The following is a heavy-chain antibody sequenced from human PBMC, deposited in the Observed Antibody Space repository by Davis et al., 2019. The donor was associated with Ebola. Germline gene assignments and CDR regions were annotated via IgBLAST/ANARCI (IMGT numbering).Heavy chain of an antibody. CDR3: ARVQMNDFWSGYHYGMDV. D-gene: IGHD3-3*01. J-gene: IGHJ6*02. CDR2: INHSGST. V-gene: IGHV4-34*01. CDR1: GGSFSGYY. Sequence: SETLSLTCAVYGGSFSGYYWSWIRQPPGKGLEWIGEINHSGSTNYNPSLKSRVTISVDTSKNQFSLKLSSVTAADTAVYYCARVQMNDFWSGYHYGMDVWGQGTTVTVSS.